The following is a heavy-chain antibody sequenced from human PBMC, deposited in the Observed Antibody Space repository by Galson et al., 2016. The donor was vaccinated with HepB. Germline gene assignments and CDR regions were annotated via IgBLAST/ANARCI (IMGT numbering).Heavy chain of an antibody. D-gene: IGHD2/OR15-2a*01. Sequence: SVKVSCKASGYTFTINGISWVRQAPGEGLEWMGWISAYSGNTIYAQQFQGRVTMTKDTSTSTAYMELRSLRSDDTAVYYCARDREYTFDNWGQGTLVTASS. CDR3: ARDREYTFDN. CDR1: GYTFTING. CDR2: ISAYSGNT. V-gene: IGHV1-18*04. J-gene: IGHJ4*02.